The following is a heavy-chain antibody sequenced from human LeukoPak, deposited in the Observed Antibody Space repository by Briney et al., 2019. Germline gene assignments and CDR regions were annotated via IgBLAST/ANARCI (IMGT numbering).Heavy chain of an antibody. V-gene: IGHV1-8*03. J-gene: IGHJ3*02. CDR2: MNPNSGNT. D-gene: IGHD3-22*01. CDR1: GYTFTSYD. CDR3: ARLLDSSGYPHDAFDI. Sequence: ASVKVSCKASGYTFTSYDINWVRQATRQGLEWMGWMNPNSGNTGYAQKFQGRVTITRNTSISTAYMELSSLRSEDTAVYYCARLLDSSGYPHDAFDIWGQGTMVTVSS.